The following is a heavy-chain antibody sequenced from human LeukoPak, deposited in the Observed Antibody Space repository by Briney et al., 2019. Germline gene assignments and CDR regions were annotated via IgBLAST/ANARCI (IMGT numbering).Heavy chain of an antibody. CDR1: GCSISSYY. V-gene: IGHV4-59*01. D-gene: IGHD5-12*01. CDR3: ARSGVRIDAFDI. Sequence: PSETLSLTCTVSGCSISSYYWSWIRQPPGKGLEWIGYIYYSGSTNYNPSLKSRVTISVDTSKTQFSLKLSSVTAADTAVYYCARSGVRIDAFDIWGQGTMVTVSS. J-gene: IGHJ3*02. CDR2: IYYSGST.